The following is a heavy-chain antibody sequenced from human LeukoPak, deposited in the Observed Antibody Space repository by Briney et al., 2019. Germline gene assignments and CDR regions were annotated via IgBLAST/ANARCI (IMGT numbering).Heavy chain of an antibody. CDR3: ARSVVAATETFDY. CDR2: ISNSGSTI. Sequence: QPGGSLRLSCAASGFTFSSYEMNWVRQAPGKGLEWVSYISNSGSTIYYADSVKGQFTISRDNAKNSLYLQMNSLRAEDTAVYYCARSVVAATETFDYWGQGTLVTVSS. J-gene: IGHJ4*02. CDR1: GFTFSSYE. D-gene: IGHD2-15*01. V-gene: IGHV3-48*03.